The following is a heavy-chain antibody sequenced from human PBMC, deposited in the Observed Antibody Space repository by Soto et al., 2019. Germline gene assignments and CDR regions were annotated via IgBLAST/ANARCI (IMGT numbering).Heavy chain of an antibody. V-gene: IGHV4-31*03. Sequence: SETLSLTCTVSGGSISSGGYYWSWIRQHPGKGLEWIGYIYYSGSTYYNPSLKSRVTISVDTSKNQFSLKLSSVTAADTAVYYCARDRYCSSTSCYAFDIWGQGTMVTVSS. CDR2: IYYSGST. CDR1: GGSISSGGYY. CDR3: ARDRYCSSTSCYAFDI. D-gene: IGHD2-2*01. J-gene: IGHJ3*02.